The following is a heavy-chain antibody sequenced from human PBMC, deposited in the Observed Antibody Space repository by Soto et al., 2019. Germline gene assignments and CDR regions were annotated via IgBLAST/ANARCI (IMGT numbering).Heavy chain of an antibody. Sequence: TGGSLRLSCAASGFTFSSYAMHWVRQAPGKGLEWVAVISYDGSNKYYAESVKGRFTISRDNSKNTLYLQMNSLRAEDTAVYYCARVSANWGLVGLLPDYWGQGTLVTVSS. CDR2: ISYDGSNK. CDR1: GFTFSSYA. CDR3: ARVSANWGLVGLLPDY. V-gene: IGHV3-30-3*01. J-gene: IGHJ4*02. D-gene: IGHD7-27*01.